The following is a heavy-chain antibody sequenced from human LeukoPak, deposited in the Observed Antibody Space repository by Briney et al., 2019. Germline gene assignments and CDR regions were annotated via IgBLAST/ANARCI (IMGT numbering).Heavy chain of an antibody. V-gene: IGHV3-23*01. J-gene: IGHJ6*02. Sequence: GGSLRLFWAASAFTFTSYAMSWVRQAPGKGLECVSAVRGSGGSTYYAAFVKRRFTISRDNSKNTLYLQMNSLRAEDTAVYYCAKSLPRYYYYGMDVWGQGTTVTVPS. CDR1: AFTFTSYA. CDR3: AKSLPRYYYYGMDV. CDR2: VRGSGGST.